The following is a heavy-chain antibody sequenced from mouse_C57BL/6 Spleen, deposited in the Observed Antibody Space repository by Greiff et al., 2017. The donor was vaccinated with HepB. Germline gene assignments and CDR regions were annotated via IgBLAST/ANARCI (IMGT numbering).Heavy chain of an antibody. Sequence: VQLQQSGAELVKPGASVKISCKASGYAFSSYWMNWVKQRPGKGLEWIGQIYPGDGDTNYNGKFKGKATMTADKSSSTAYMQLSSLTSEDSAVYFGARASAQAYAMDYWGQGTSVTVSS. J-gene: IGHJ4*01. CDR2: IYPGDGDT. CDR3: ARASAQAYAMDY. D-gene: IGHD3-2*02. CDR1: GYAFSSYW. V-gene: IGHV1-80*01.